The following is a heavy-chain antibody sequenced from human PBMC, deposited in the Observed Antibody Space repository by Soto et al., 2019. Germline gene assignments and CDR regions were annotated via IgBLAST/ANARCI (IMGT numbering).Heavy chain of an antibody. CDR1: GYTFTSYG. Sequence: GASVKVSCKASGYTFTSYGISWVRQAPGQGPEWMGWISAYSGNTNYAQNLRGRVTMTTETSTSTAYMELRSLRSDDTAVYYCARGGVLLWFGEPLDYWGQGTLVTVSS. CDR2: ISAYSGNT. J-gene: IGHJ4*02. V-gene: IGHV1-18*01. CDR3: ARGGVLLWFGEPLDY. D-gene: IGHD3-10*01.